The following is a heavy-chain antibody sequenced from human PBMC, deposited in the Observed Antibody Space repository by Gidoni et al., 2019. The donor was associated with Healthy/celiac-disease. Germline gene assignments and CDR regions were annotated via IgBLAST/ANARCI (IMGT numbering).Heavy chain of an antibody. CDR2: ISSSGSTI. J-gene: IGHJ4*02. Sequence: QVQLVESGGGLVKPGGSLRLSCAASGFTFSDYYMSWIRQAPGKGLEWVSYISSSGSTIYYADSVKGRFTISRDNAKNSLYLQMNSLRAEDTAVYYCATYCSSTSCYAKGYYFDYWGQGTLVTVSS. V-gene: IGHV3-11*01. CDR1: GFTFSDYY. D-gene: IGHD2-2*01. CDR3: ATYCSSTSCYAKGYYFDY.